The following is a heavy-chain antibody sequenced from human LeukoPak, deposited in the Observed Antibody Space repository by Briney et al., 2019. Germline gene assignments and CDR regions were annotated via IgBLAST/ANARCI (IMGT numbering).Heavy chain of an antibody. V-gene: IGHV4-34*01. D-gene: IGHD3-9*01. CDR2: INHSGST. CDR3: ASLGLRYFDWLRSYYGMDV. CDR1: GGSFSGYY. J-gene: IGHJ6*02. Sequence: SETPSLTCAVYGGSFSGYYWSWIRQPPGKGLEWIGEINHSGSTNYNPSLKSRVTISVDTSKNQFSLKLSSVTAADMAVYYCASLGLRYFDWLRSYYGMDVWGQGTTVTVSS.